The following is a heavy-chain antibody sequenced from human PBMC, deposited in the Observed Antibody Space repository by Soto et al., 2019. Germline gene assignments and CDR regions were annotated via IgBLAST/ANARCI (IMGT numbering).Heavy chain of an antibody. CDR3: ARGSGSYYAY. CDR2: IYYSGST. CDR1: GGSVSSGSYY. V-gene: IGHV4-61*01. J-gene: IGHJ4*02. D-gene: IGHD1-26*01. Sequence: LTCTVSGGSVSSGSYYWSWIRQPPGKGLECIGYIYYSGSTNYNPSLKSRVTISIDTSKNQFSLKLSSVTAADTAVYYCARGSGSYYAYWGQGTLVTVSS.